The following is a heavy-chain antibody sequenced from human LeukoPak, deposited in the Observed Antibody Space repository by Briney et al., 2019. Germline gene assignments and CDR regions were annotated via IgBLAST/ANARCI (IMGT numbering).Heavy chain of an antibody. Sequence: GASVKVSCKASGYTFTSYAMHWVRQAPGQRLEWMGWINAGNGNTKYSQKFQGRVTITRDTSASTAYMELSSLRSEDTAVYYCAREPNYYDSSGYCYWGQGTLVTVSS. D-gene: IGHD3-22*01. CDR3: AREPNYYDSSGYCY. J-gene: IGHJ4*02. CDR2: INAGNGNT. V-gene: IGHV1-3*01. CDR1: GYTFTSYA.